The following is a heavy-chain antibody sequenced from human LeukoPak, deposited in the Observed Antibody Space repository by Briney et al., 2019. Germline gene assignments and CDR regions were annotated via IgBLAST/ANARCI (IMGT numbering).Heavy chain of an antibody. CDR3: ARGRKGPWYCSSTSCSSNHYFDY. CDR1: GGSFSGYY. Sequence: SETLSLTCAVYGGSFSGYYWSWIRQPPGKGLEWIGXXXXXXXXXYNPSLKSRVIISVVTSKNQFSLKLSSVTAADTAVYYCARGRKGPWYCSSTSCSSNHYFDYWGQGTLVTVSS. D-gene: IGHD2-2*01. V-gene: IGHV4-34*01. CDR2: XXXXXXX. J-gene: IGHJ4*02.